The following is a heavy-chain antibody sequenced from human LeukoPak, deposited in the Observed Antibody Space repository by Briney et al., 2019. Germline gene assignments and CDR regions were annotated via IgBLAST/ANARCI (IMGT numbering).Heavy chain of an antibody. Sequence: GGSLRLSCAASGFTVSSNYMSWVRQAPGKGLEWVSVIYSGGSTYYADSVKGRFTISRDNSKNTLYLQMNSLRAEDTAVYYCAKIENCYDSSGYPYWGQGTLVTVSS. V-gene: IGHV3-53*01. D-gene: IGHD3-22*01. CDR1: GFTVSSNY. J-gene: IGHJ4*02. CDR3: AKIENCYDSSGYPY. CDR2: IYSGGST.